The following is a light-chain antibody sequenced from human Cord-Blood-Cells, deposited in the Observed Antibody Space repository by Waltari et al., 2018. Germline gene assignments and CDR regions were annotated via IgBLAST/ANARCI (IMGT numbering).Light chain of an antibody. Sequence: QSALTQPASVSGSPGQSITISFTGTSSDVGGYNYVSWYQQHPGKAPKLIIYDVSKRPSGVSNPFSGSKSGNTASLTISGLQAEDEADYYCSAYTSSSTPVFGGGTKLTVL. CDR1: SSDVGGYNY. J-gene: IGLJ3*02. CDR3: SAYTSSSTPV. V-gene: IGLV2-14*01. CDR2: DVS.